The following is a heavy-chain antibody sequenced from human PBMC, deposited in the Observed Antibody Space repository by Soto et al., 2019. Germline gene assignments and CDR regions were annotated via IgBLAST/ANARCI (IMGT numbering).Heavy chain of an antibody. CDR3: ARDLRQLLFHNDYYYSLVV. CDR1: GFTFSDYQ. Sequence: QVHLVESGGGLVKPGGSLRLSCAASGFTFSDYQMSWIRQAPGKGLEWVSYIGSSGLSVYYEDSVKGRFTISRDNANNSLYLQMNSLRAEDSAVYYCARDLRQLLFHNDYYYSLVVWGKGTRVSVSS. V-gene: IGHV3-11*01. CDR2: IGSSGLSV. D-gene: IGHD2-2*01. J-gene: IGHJ6*03.